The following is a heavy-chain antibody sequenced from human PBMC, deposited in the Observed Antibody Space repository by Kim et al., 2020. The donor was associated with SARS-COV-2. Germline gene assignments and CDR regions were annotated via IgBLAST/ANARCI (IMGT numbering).Heavy chain of an antibody. Sequence: ASVKVSCKASGYTFTGYYMHRVRQAPGQGLEWMGRINPNSGGTKYAQKFQGRVTMTRDTSISTAYMELSRLRSDDTAVYHCARDGHLLWFGELLSSYYYYGMDVWGQGTTVTVSS. J-gene: IGHJ6*02. CDR2: INPNSGGT. D-gene: IGHD3-10*01. CDR3: ARDGHLLWFGELLSSYYYYGMDV. CDR1: GYTFTGYY. V-gene: IGHV1-2*06.